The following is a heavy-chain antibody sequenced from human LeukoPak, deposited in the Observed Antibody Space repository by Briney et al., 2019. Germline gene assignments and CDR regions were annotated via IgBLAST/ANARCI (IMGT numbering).Heavy chain of an antibody. J-gene: IGHJ4*02. Sequence: SQTLSLTCTVSGGSISSYYWSWIRQPPGKGLEWIGYIYYSGSTNYNPSLKSRVTISVDTSKNQFSLKLSSVTAADTAVYYCARETAAAPFDYWGQGTLVTVSS. CDR1: GGSISSYY. CDR3: ARETAAAPFDY. D-gene: IGHD6-13*01. V-gene: IGHV4-59*01. CDR2: IYYSGST.